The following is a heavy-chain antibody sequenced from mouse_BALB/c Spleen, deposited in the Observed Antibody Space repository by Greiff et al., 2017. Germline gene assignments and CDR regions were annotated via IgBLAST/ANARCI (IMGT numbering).Heavy chain of an antibody. CDR1: GFSLTSYG. CDR3: AREGYGSSFLYAMDY. D-gene: IGHD1-1*01. Sequence: VQLQQSGPGLVAPSQSLSITCTVSGFSLTSYGVHWVRQPPGKGLEWLGVIWAGGSTNYNSALMSRLSISKDNSKSQVFLKMNSLQTDDTAMYYCAREGYGSSFLYAMDYWGQGTSVTVSA. J-gene: IGHJ4*01. V-gene: IGHV2-9*02. CDR2: IWAGGST.